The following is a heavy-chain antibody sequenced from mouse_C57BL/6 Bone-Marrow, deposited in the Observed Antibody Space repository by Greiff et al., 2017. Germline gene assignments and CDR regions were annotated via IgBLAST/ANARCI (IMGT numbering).Heavy chain of an antibody. Sequence: QVQLKQSGAELARPGASVKLSCKASGYTFTSYGISWVKQRTGQGLEWIGEIYPRSGNTYYNEKFKGKATLTADKSSRTAYMELRRLTSEDSAVYFCARGSMVTSAWFAYWGQGTLVTVSA. CDR2: IYPRSGNT. J-gene: IGHJ3*01. CDR3: ARGSMVTSAWFAY. CDR1: GYTFTSYG. V-gene: IGHV1-81*01. D-gene: IGHD2-2*01.